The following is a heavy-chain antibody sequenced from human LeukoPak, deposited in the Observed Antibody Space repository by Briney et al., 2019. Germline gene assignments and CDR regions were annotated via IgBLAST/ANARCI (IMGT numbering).Heavy chain of an antibody. CDR3: ARDYSNYDWYGMDV. J-gene: IGHJ6*02. CDR2: IIPIFDTA. CDR1: GGTFSSYA. D-gene: IGHD4-11*01. V-gene: IGHV1-69*13. Sequence: ASVKVSCEASGGTFSSYAISWVRQAPGQGLEWMGGIIPIFDTANYAQKFQGRVTITADESTSTAYMELSSLRSEDTAVYYCARDYSNYDWYGMDVWGQGTTVTVSS.